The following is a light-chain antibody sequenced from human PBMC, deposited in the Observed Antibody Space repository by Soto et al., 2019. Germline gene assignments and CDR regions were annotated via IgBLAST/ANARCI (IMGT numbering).Light chain of an antibody. Sequence: QSVLTQPPSVSGAPGQRVSISCTGSTSNIGAPYDVHWYQHLPGTAPNLLIYGDNNRPSGVPDRFPGSKSATSASLAITRLQAEDEADYYCQSYDISLHNYVFGTGTKVTVL. J-gene: IGLJ1*01. V-gene: IGLV1-40*01. CDR2: GDN. CDR3: QSYDISLHNYV. CDR1: TSNIGAPYD.